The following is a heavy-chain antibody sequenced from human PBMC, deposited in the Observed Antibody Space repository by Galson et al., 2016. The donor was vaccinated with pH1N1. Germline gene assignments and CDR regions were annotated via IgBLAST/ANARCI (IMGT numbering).Heavy chain of an antibody. Sequence: SETLSLTCAVSGYSISSGYYWGWIRQPPGKGLEWIGSLYHTGHTDYGPSLRSRVAISIDTSKNEFSLKVTSVTAADTALYWCARHTILQGSHDEFDYWGQGSLVTVSS. CDR2: LYHTGHT. V-gene: IGHV4-38-2*01. CDR1: GYSISSGYY. D-gene: IGHD1-26*01. J-gene: IGHJ4*02. CDR3: ARHTILQGSHDEFDY.